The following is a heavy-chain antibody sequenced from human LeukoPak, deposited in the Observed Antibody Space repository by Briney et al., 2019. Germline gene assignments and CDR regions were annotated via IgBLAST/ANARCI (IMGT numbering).Heavy chain of an antibody. CDR2: ISYDGSNK. D-gene: IGHD1-26*01. Sequence: PGGSLRLSCAASGFTFSSYAMHWVRQAPGKGLEWVAVISYDGSNKYYADSVKGRFTISRDNSKNTLYLQMNSLRAEDTAVYYCARRGVVGSTTEFAFDHWGQGTLVTVSS. CDR1: GFTFSSYA. V-gene: IGHV3-30-3*01. CDR3: ARRGVVGSTTEFAFDH. J-gene: IGHJ4*02.